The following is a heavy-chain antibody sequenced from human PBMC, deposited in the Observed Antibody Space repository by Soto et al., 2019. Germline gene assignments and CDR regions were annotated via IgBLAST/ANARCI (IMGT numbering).Heavy chain of an antibody. D-gene: IGHD3-22*01. Sequence: GSLRLSSTASEFTFGSYSLSWVRQAPGKGLDWVSAISGSGGSTYYADSVKGRFTISRDNSKNTLYLQMNSLRAEDTAVYYCAKGYNYYDSSGYYEPFDYWGQGTLVTVSS. V-gene: IGHV3-23*01. CDR1: EFTFGSYS. J-gene: IGHJ4*02. CDR2: ISGSGGST. CDR3: AKGYNYYDSSGYYEPFDY.